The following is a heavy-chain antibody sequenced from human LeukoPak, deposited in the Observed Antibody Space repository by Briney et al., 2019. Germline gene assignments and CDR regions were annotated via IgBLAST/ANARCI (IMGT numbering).Heavy chain of an antibody. J-gene: IGHJ6*02. D-gene: IGHD4-17*01. Sequence: SETLSLTCTVSGGSISYYHWSWIRQSPGKGLEGIGYIYYSGTTNYNPSLKSRVTISVDTSKNQFSLQLRSVTAADTAVYYCAREDPQTTVPEGMDVWGQGTTVTVS. CDR3: AREDPQTTVPEGMDV. CDR1: GGSISYYH. CDR2: IYYSGTT. V-gene: IGHV4-59*01.